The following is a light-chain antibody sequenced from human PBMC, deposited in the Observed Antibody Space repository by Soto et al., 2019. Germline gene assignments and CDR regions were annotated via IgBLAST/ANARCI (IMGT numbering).Light chain of an antibody. V-gene: IGKV3-11*01. J-gene: IGKJ5*01. CDR2: DAS. CDR1: QTIGNY. CDR3: QQRSDWPPIT. Sequence: IELTQSPATLSLSPGERATLSCRAGQTIGNYLAWYQQKPGQAPRLLIYDASNRATGIPARFSGSGSGTDFTLTISSLEPEDFAVYYCQQRSDWPPITFGQGTRLDIK.